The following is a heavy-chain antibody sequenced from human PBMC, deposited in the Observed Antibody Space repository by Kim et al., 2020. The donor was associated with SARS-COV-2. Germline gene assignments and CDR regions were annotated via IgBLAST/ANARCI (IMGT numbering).Heavy chain of an antibody. Sequence: GGSLRLSCAASGFTFSCYEMNWIRQAPGKGLEWVSYISSSGSNIYYADSVKARFTISRDNAKNSLYLQMNSLRAEDTAVYYCARDPVGGNSDYYFYYGMDVWGQGTTVTVSS. CDR3: ARDPVGGNSDYYFYYGMDV. CDR1: GFTFSCYE. CDR2: ISSSGSNI. J-gene: IGHJ6*02. D-gene: IGHD2-21*02. V-gene: IGHV3-48*03.